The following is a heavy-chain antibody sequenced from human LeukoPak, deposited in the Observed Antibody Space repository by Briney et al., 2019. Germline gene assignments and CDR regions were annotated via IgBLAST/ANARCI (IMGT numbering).Heavy chain of an antibody. CDR1: GFTVSSNY. Sequence: GGSLRLSCAASGFTVSSNYMSWVRQAPGKGLEWVSVIYSGGSTYYADSVKGRFTISRDNSKNTLYLQMNSLRAEDTAVYYCAQVHAFGGVMVDYWGQGTLVTVSS. CDR3: AQVHAFGGVMVDY. V-gene: IGHV3-66*01. J-gene: IGHJ4*02. CDR2: IYSGGST. D-gene: IGHD3-16*01.